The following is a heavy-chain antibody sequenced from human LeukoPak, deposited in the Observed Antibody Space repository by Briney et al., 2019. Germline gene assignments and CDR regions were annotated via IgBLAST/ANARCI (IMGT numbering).Heavy chain of an antibody. D-gene: IGHD6-6*01. J-gene: IGHJ6*03. CDR2: INHSGST. CDR1: GGSFSGYY. Sequence: SETLSLTCAVYGGSFSGYYWSWIRQPPGKGLEWIGEINHSGSTNYNPSLKSRVTISVDTSKNQFSLKLSSVTVADTAVYYCASIAARRNYHYYYMDVWGKGTTVTVSS. CDR3: ASIAARRNYHYYYMDV. V-gene: IGHV4-34*01.